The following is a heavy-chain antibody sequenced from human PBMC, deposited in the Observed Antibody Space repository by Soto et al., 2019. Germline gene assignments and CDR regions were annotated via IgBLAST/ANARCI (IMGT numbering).Heavy chain of an antibody. J-gene: IGHJ5*02. Sequence: PSQTLSLTCAISGDSVSSNSAAWNWIRQSPSRGLEWLGRTYYRSKWYNDYAISVKNRMIINPDTSKNQFSLQLNSVTPEDTAVYYCVRDYYGSGSTNWFDPWGQGTLVTVSS. D-gene: IGHD3-10*01. CDR3: VRDYYGSGSTNWFDP. V-gene: IGHV6-1*01. CDR2: TYYRSKWYN. CDR1: GDSVSSNSAA.